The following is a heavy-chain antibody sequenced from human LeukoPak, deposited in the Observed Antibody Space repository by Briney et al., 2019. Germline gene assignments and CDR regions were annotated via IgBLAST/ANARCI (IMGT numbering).Heavy chain of an antibody. CDR2: IYTSGST. V-gene: IGHV4-4*07. CDR1: GGSISSYY. J-gene: IGHJ4*02. CDR3: ARCRGYGDYNYFDY. Sequence: PSETLSLTCTVSGGSISSYYWSWLRQPAGKGLEWVGRIYTSGSTNYNPSLKSRVTMSVDTSKNQFSLKLSSVTAADTAVYYCARCRGYGDYNYFDYWGQGTLVTVSS. D-gene: IGHD4-17*01.